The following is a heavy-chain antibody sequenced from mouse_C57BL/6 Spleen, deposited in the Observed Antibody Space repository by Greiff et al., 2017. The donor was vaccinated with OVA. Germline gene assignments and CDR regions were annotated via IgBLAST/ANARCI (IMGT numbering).Heavy chain of an antibody. CDR1: GFTFSDYG. Sequence: EVKLMESGGGLVQPGGSLKLSCAASGFTFSDYGMAWVRQAPRKGPEWVAFISNLAYSNYYADTVKGRFPSSRENAKNTLYLEMSSLRSEDTAMYYCARQGDGFWFAYWGQGTLVTVSA. CDR3: ARQGDGFWFAY. V-gene: IGHV5-15*01. J-gene: IGHJ3*01. CDR2: ISNLAYSN. D-gene: IGHD2-3*01.